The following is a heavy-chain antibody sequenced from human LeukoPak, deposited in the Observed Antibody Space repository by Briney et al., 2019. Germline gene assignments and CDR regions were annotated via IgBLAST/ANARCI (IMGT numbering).Heavy chain of an antibody. V-gene: IGHV4-39*01. J-gene: IGHJ5*02. D-gene: IGHD4-17*01. Sequence: PSETLSLTCTVSGGSISSSSYYWGWIRQPPGKGLEWIGTIYYDGSTYYNPSLKSRVTISVDTSKNQFSLKLSSVTASDTAVYYCATSPVTTWWFDPWGQGTLVTVSS. CDR2: IYYDGST. CDR3: ATSPVTTWWFDP. CDR1: GGSISSSSYY.